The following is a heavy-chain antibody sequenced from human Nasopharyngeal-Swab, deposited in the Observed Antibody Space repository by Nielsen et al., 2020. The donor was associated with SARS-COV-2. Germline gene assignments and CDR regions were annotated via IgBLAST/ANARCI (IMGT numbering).Heavy chain of an antibody. V-gene: IGHV4-30-4*01. CDR3: ARRRGPAYYYYMDV. CDR2: SYHTGST. J-gene: IGHJ6*03. CDR1: GDSISRGDYY. Sequence: SETLSLTCSVSGDSISRGDYYWSWIRQSPVKGLEWIGYSYHTGSTSYNPSLRSRVIISSDASKDQFSLRLSSVTAADTAMYYCARRRGPAYYYYMDVWGKGTPVTVSS.